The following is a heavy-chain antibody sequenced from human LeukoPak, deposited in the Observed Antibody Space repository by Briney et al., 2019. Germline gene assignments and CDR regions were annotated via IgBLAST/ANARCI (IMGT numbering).Heavy chain of an antibody. V-gene: IGHV3-30*02. D-gene: IGHD3-10*01. CDR1: GFTFSSYG. CDR2: IRYDGSNK. CDR3: ARDLRPAVRFGEYPFDY. J-gene: IGHJ4*02. Sequence: GGSLRLSCAASGFTFSSYGMHWVRQAPGKGLEWVAFIRYDGSNKYYADSVRGRFTISRDNSKNTLYLQMGSLRAEDMAVYYCARDLRPAVRFGEYPFDYWGQGTLVTVSS.